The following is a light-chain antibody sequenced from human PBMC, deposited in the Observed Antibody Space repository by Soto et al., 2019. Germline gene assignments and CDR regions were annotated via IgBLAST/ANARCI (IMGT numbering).Light chain of an antibody. CDR2: DAS. V-gene: IGKV1-33*01. J-gene: IGKJ5*01. CDR1: QNINNY. CDR3: QQYETLPT. Sequence: DVQITQSPSSLSASVVDRVTITCQASQNINNYLNWYQRKPGRAPKVRIYDASNLEAGVPSRFRGSGSGTDFTFTISRLEPEDIETDYCQQYETLPTFGQGTRLEIK.